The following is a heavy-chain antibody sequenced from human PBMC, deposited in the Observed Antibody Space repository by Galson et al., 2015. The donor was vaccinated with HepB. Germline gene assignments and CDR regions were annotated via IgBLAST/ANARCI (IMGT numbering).Heavy chain of an antibody. Sequence: SVKVSCKASGGTFSSYAISWVRQAPGQGLEWMGGIIPIFGTTNYAQKFQGRVTITADESTSTAYMELSSLTSEDTAVYYCARERDSPSWFDPWGQGTLVTVSS. CDR1: GGTFSSYA. CDR2: IIPIFGTT. D-gene: IGHD5-18*01. CDR3: ARERDSPSWFDP. V-gene: IGHV1-69*13. J-gene: IGHJ5*02.